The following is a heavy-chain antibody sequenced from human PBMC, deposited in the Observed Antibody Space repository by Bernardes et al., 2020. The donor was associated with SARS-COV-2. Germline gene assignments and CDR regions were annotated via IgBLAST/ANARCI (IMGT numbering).Heavy chain of an antibody. D-gene: IGHD2-15*01. CDR3: AREGNFGGVYGPDY. J-gene: IGHJ4*02. Sequence: ASVKVSCKASGYTFTSYGISWVRQAPGQGLEWMGWISANNGNTNYAQKLQGRVTMTTDTATSKAYMELRSLRSDDTAVYYCAREGNFGGVYGPDYWGQGTLVPGSS. CDR1: GYTFTSYG. V-gene: IGHV1-18*01. CDR2: ISANNGNT.